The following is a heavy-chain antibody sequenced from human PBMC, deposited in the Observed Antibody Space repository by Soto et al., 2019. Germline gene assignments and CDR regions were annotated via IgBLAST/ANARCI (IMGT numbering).Heavy chain of an antibody. CDR2: IYHSGSI. Sequence: SETLSLTCTVSNASISSRKWWTWVRQTPGKGLEWIGEIYHSGSINHNPSLKSRVTMSVDKSKNQFSLNLSSVTAADTAVYYCARAYYYGLGRGRSMDVWGQGTTVTVSS. CDR1: NASISSRKW. CDR3: ARAYYYGLGRGRSMDV. J-gene: IGHJ6*02. D-gene: IGHD3-10*01. V-gene: IGHV4-4*02.